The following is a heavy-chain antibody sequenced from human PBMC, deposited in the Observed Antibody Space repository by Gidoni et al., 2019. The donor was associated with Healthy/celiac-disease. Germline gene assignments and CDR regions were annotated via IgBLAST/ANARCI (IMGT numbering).Heavy chain of an antibody. V-gene: IGHV4-39*07. CDR1: GGSISSSSYY. CDR2: IYYSGST. J-gene: IGHJ4*02. CDR3: ARGPDGYYFDY. Sequence: QLQLQESGPGLVKPSETLSPTCTVSGGSISSSSYYWGWIRQPPGKGLEWIGSIYYSGSTYYNPSLKSRVTISVDTSKSQFSLKLSSVTAADTAVYYCARGPDGYYFDYWGQGTLVTVSS.